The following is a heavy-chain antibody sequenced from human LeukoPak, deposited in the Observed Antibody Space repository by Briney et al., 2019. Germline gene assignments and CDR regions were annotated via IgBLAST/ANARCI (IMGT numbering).Heavy chain of an antibody. Sequence: KPSETLSLTCTVSGGSIRSYYWSWIRQPPGKGLEWIGEINHSGSTNYNPSLKSRVTISVDTSKNQFSLKLSSVTAADTAVYYCARGSYDFWSGYTRPVRWFDPWGQGTLVTVSS. D-gene: IGHD3-3*01. CDR3: ARGSYDFWSGYTRPVRWFDP. J-gene: IGHJ5*02. CDR2: INHSGST. CDR1: GGSIRSYY. V-gene: IGHV4-34*01.